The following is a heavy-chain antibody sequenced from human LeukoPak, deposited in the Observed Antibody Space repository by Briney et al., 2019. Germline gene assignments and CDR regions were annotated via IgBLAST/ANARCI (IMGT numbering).Heavy chain of an antibody. CDR1: GFTFSSYW. CDR3: ARGIWRSYGLDV. Sequence: GGSLRLSCAASGFTFSSYWMNWARQAPGKGLEWVASINHNGNVNYYVDSVKGRFTISRDNTKNTLYVQMDSPRPEDTAVYYCARGIWRSYGLDVWGQGTTVTVSS. CDR2: INHNGNVN. V-gene: IGHV3-7*01. J-gene: IGHJ6*02.